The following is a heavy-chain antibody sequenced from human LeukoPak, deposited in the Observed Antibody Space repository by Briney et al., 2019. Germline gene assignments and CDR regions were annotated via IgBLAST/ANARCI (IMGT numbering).Heavy chain of an antibody. CDR2: ITSSSSYI. J-gene: IGHJ5*02. CDR3: AREMLAAVAAQS. Sequence: GGSLRLSCAASGFTFSSYSMNWVRQAPGKGLEWVSSITSSSSYIYYADSVKGRFTISRDNAKNSLYLQMNSLRAEDTAVYYCAREMLAAVAAQSWGQGTLVTVSS. D-gene: IGHD6-19*01. CDR1: GFTFSSYS. V-gene: IGHV3-21*01.